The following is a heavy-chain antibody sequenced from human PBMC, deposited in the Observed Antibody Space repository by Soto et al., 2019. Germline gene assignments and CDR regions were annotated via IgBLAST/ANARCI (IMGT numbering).Heavy chain of an antibody. V-gene: IGHV4-31*03. CDR2: IYYSGST. CDR1: GGSISSGGYY. CDR3: AREGADYDSSGYPVFFGMDV. Sequence: QVQLQESGPGLVKPSQTLSLTCTVSGGSISSGGYYWSWIRQHPGKGLEWIGYIYYSGSTYYNPSLQSRVTISVDTSKNQFPLKLSSVTAADTAVYYCAREGADYDSSGYPVFFGMDVWGQGTTVTVSS. J-gene: IGHJ6*02. D-gene: IGHD3-22*01.